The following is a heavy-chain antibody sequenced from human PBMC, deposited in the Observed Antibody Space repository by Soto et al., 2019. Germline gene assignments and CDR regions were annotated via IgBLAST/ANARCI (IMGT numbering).Heavy chain of an antibody. V-gene: IGHV3-48*03. J-gene: IGHJ4*02. Sequence: EVQLVESGGGLVEPGGSLRLSCAASGFTFSNSEMYWVRQAPGKGLEWVSKINYSGSNIYNSESVKGRFTISRDNAKNSLYLQMSSLTDADTAVYYCASSGLCGADCYFFDYWGPGTLVTVSS. CDR1: GFTFSNSE. CDR2: INYSGSNI. D-gene: IGHD2-21*02. CDR3: ASSGLCGADCYFFDY.